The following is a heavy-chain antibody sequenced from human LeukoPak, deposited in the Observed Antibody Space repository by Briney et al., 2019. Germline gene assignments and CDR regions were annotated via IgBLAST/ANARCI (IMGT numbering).Heavy chain of an antibody. V-gene: IGHV4-59*01. CDR1: GGSISSYY. CDR3: ARDRNSPGSGPYSFDF. D-gene: IGHD3-10*01. CDR2: IYYSGGT. Sequence: SETLSLTCTVSGGSISSYYWSWIRQPPGKGLEWIGYIYYSGGTNYNPSLKSRVTISVDTSKNQFSLKLSSVTAADTAVYYCARDRNSPGSGPYSFDFWGQGTLVTVSS. J-gene: IGHJ4*02.